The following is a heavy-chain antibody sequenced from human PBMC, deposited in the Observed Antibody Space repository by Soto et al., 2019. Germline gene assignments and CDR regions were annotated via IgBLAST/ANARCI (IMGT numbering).Heavy chain of an antibody. Sequence: QVQLVESGGGVVQPGRSLRLSCAASGFTFSSYGMHWVRQAPGKGLEWVAVIWYDGSNKYYADSVKGRFTISRDNSKNTLYLQMNSLRAEDMAVYYCARAPNYYDSSGYYGYWGQGTLVTVSS. CDR2: IWYDGSNK. V-gene: IGHV3-33*01. D-gene: IGHD3-22*01. J-gene: IGHJ4*02. CDR3: ARAPNYYDSSGYYGY. CDR1: GFTFSSYG.